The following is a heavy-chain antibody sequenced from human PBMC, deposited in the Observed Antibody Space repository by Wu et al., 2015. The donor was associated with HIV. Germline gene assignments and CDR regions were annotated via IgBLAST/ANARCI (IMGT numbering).Heavy chain of an antibody. J-gene: IGHJ4*02. CDR1: GFTFTGSA. Sequence: QMQLVQSGPEVKKPGTSVKISCKASGFTFTGSAMQWVRQGRGEGLEWIGWIAVGSTKTNHAQKFQGRVTITADESTSTAYMELSSLRSEDTAVYYCARSKSYYGSGSYHHWGQGTLVTVSS. CDR3: ARSKSYYGSGSYHH. V-gene: IGHV1-58*02. D-gene: IGHD3-10*01. CDR2: IAVGSTKT.